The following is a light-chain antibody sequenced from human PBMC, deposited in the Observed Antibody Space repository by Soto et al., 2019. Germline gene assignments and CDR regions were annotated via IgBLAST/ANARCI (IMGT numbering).Light chain of an antibody. V-gene: IGKV3-15*01. CDR3: QHYNNWPLT. Sequence: EIVLTQSPATLSVSPGERATLPCRASQSVSHLAWYQQKPGQAPSLLFDGASARAAGVPARFSVSGSGTDFTLTISSLQSEDFAVYYCQHYNNWPLTFGQGTRLEIK. CDR2: GAS. CDR1: QSVSH. J-gene: IGKJ5*01.